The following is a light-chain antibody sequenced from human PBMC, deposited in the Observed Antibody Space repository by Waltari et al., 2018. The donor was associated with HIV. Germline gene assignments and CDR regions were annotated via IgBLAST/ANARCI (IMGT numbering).Light chain of an antibody. Sequence: QSVLTQPPSESATPGQRVTISCSGGSSNTGSTYVYWYQQLPGTAPRLLIYRNKQRPSRVPDRFSGSTSGTSASLAISGLQSEDEADYYCAAWDDSLNSVVFGTGTRVTVL. CDR2: RNK. CDR3: AAWDDSLNSVV. CDR1: SSNTGSTY. V-gene: IGLV1-47*01. J-gene: IGLJ1*01.